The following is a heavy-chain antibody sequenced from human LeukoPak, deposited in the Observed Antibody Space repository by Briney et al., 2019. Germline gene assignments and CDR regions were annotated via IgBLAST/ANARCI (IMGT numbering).Heavy chain of an antibody. J-gene: IGHJ4*02. CDR1: GYTLTELS. Sequence: ASVKVSCKVSGYTLTELSMHWVRQAPGKGLEWMGGFDPVDGETIYAQKFQGRVTMTEDTSTDTAYMELSSLRSEDTAVYYCATDRILNSGSYSGFGYWGQGTLVTVSS. V-gene: IGHV1-24*01. CDR3: ATDRILNSGSYSGFGY. CDR2: FDPVDGET. D-gene: IGHD1-26*01.